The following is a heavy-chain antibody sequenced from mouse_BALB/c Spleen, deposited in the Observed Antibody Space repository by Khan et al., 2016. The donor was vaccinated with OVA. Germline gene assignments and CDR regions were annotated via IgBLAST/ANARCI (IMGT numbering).Heavy chain of an antibody. D-gene: IGHD4-1*01. CDR3: ASELGRYYALDY. CDR2: ISYSGST. V-gene: IGHV3-2*02. CDR1: GYSITSDYA. J-gene: IGHJ4*01. Sequence: EVQLQESGPGLVKPSQSLSLTCTVTGYSITSDYAWNWIRQFPGNKLEWMGYISYSGSTTYNPSLKSRISITRDKSKDQFFLQLKSVTSEDTATYYCASELGRYYALDYWGQGTSGTVSS.